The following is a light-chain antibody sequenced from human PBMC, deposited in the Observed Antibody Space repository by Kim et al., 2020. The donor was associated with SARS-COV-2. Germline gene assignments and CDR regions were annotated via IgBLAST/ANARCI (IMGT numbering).Light chain of an antibody. J-gene: IGLJ2*01. Sequence: GQSITISCTGTSSDVGGYDYVSWYQQHPGKPPKFMIYDVSERPSGVSNRFSGSKSGNTASLTVSGLQAEDEADYYCSSYTSSSTWVFGGGTQLTVL. CDR2: DVS. V-gene: IGLV2-14*04. CDR3: SSYTSSSTWV. CDR1: SSDVGGYDY.